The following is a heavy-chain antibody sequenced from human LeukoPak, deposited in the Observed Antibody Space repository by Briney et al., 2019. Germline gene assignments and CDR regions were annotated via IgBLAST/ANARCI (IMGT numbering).Heavy chain of an antibody. Sequence: RPSDTLTLTLTVPGSSISSGYYWGWIRQPPRNWLEWIGSIYHSGITYSNPSLKTRVTISVATSKNQPTLNLSSVTAADTAVYYCARVIEYSSGWLGYYYYYMDVWGKGTTVTVSS. V-gene: IGHV4-38-2*02. CDR3: ARVIEYSSGWLGYYYYYMDV. J-gene: IGHJ6*03. D-gene: IGHD6-19*01. CDR1: GSSISSGYY. CDR2: IYHSGIT.